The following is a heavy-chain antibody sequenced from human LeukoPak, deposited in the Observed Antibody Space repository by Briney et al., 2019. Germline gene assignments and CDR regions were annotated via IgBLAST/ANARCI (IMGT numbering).Heavy chain of an antibody. J-gene: IGHJ4*02. V-gene: IGHV4-59*08. D-gene: IGHD6-6*01. CDR1: GGSISSYY. CDR3: ARHFHPQYSSSPFTFFDY. Sequence: SETLSLTCTVSGGSISSYYWSWIRQPPGKGLEWIGYIYYSGSTNYNPSLKSRVTISVDTSKNQFSLKLSSVTAADTAVYYCARHFHPQYSSSPFTFFDYWGQGTLVTVSS. CDR2: IYYSGST.